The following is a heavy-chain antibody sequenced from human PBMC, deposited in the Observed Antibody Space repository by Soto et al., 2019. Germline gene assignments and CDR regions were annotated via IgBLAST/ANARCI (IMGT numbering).Heavy chain of an antibody. CDR2: IYHSGST. J-gene: IGHJ4*02. D-gene: IGHD6-13*01. Sequence: PSETLSLTCAVSSGSISSSNWWSWVRQPPGKGLEWIGEIYHSGSTNYNPSLKSRVTISVDKSKNQLSLKLSSVTAADTAVYYCARTGPNSSSWYSYWGQGTLVTVSS. CDR3: ARTGPNSSSWYSY. V-gene: IGHV4-4*02. CDR1: SGSISSSNW.